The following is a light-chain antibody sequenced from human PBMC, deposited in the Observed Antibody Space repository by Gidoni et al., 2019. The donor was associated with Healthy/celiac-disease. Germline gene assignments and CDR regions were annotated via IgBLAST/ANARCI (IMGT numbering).Light chain of an antibody. CDR2: EVA. CDR3: MHDTHWYT. J-gene: IGKJ2*01. V-gene: IGKV2-30*01. CDR1: QSIVYSDRNTS. Sequence: VVMPPSPLSLPATLGQPASLSCSTSQSIVYSDRNTSLTWFQQRRGQPQRRLIYEVANRDSGVANRCRGRGSGTDFTLIISRVEAENVGVYYCMHDTHWYTFXXXTKLEIK.